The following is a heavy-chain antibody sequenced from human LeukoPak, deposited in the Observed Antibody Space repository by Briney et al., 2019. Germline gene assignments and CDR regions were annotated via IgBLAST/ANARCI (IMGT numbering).Heavy chain of an antibody. CDR2: INSDGTT. CDR3: ARDYRPYYDILTGYGADPAFDI. Sequence: GGSLRLSCAASGFTFSSYWMHWVRQAPGKGLVWVSRINSDGTTTYADSVKGRFTISRDNAKNSLYLQMNSLRAEDTAVYYCARDYRPYYDILTGYGADPAFDIWGQGTMVTVSS. D-gene: IGHD3-9*01. V-gene: IGHV3-74*01. CDR1: GFTFSSYW. J-gene: IGHJ3*02.